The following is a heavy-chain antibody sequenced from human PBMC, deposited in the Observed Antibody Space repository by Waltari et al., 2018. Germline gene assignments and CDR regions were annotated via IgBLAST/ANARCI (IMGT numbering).Heavy chain of an antibody. V-gene: IGHV1-8*02. CDR1: GGTFSSYA. Sequence: QVQLVQSGAEVKRPGSSVKVSCKASGGTFSSYAISWVRQAPGQGLEWMGWMNPNSGNTGYAQKFQGRVTMTRNTSISTAYMELSSLRSEDTAVYYCARRGIAAAGTFDYWGQGTLVTVSS. D-gene: IGHD6-13*01. J-gene: IGHJ4*02. CDR3: ARRGIAAAGTFDY. CDR2: MNPNSGNT.